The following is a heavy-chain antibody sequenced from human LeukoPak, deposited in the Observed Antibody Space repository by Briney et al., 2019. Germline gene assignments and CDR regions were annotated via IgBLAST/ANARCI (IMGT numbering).Heavy chain of an antibody. J-gene: IGHJ4*02. CDR3: AKFLPTHIVVANYYFDY. CDR2: ISGSGGST. V-gene: IGHV3-23*01. Sequence: GGSLRLSCAASGFTFSSYAMSWVRQAPGKGLEWVSAISGSGGSTYYADSVKGRFTIYRDNSKNTLYLQMNSLRAEDTAVYYCAKFLPTHIVVANYYFDYWGQGTLVTVSS. D-gene: IGHD2-21*01. CDR1: GFTFSSYA.